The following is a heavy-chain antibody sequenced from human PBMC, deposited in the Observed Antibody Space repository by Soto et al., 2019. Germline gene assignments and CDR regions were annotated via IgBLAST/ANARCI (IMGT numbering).Heavy chain of an antibody. J-gene: IGHJ5*02. Sequence: EVQLVESGGGLVQPGGSLRLSCAASGFTFDDYAMHWVRQAPGKGLEWVSGISWNSGSIGYADSVKGRFTISRDNAKNSLYLQMNSLRAEDTALYYCAKDMGGFDPWGQGTLVTVSS. D-gene: IGHD3-16*01. CDR2: ISWNSGSI. V-gene: IGHV3-9*01. CDR1: GFTFDDYA. CDR3: AKDMGGFDP.